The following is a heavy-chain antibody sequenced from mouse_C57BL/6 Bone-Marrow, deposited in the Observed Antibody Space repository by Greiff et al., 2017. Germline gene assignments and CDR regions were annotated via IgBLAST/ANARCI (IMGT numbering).Heavy chain of an antibody. CDR2: IYPTSGRT. CDR3: ARSGPQGRRLDY. CDR1: GYTFTSYW. D-gene: IGHD3-1*01. Sequence: VQLQQPGAELVKPGASVKMSCKASGYTFTSYWITWVKQRPGQGLEWIGAIYPTSGRTNYNEKFKSKAILTVDTSSNTAYMQLRSLTSEDSAVFYCARSGPQGRRLDYGGQGTTLTDSS. V-gene: IGHV1-55*01. J-gene: IGHJ2*01.